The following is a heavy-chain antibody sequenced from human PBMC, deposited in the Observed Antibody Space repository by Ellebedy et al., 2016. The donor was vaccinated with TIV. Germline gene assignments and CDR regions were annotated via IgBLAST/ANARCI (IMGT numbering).Heavy chain of an antibody. CDR1: GFTFSSYS. Sequence: GESLKISCAASGFTFSSYSMAWVRQAPGKGLEWLSTISTITPSTYYADSVKGRFTISRDDSKNTLYLQMNSLRAEDTAVYYCAKLGNGWYEIASWGQGVLVTVSS. V-gene: IGHV3-23*01. CDR3: AKLGNGWYEIAS. D-gene: IGHD6-19*01. CDR2: ISTITPST. J-gene: IGHJ4*02.